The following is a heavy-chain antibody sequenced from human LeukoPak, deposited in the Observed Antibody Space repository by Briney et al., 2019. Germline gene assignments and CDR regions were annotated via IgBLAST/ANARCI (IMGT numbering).Heavy chain of an antibody. D-gene: IGHD2-8*01. V-gene: IGHV3-21*01. CDR3: AREDCTNGVCAIDY. CDR2: ISSSSSYI. J-gene: IGHJ4*02. CDR1: GFTFSSYS. Sequence: PGGSLRLSCAASGFTFSSYSMNWVRQAPGKGLEWVSSISSSSSYIYYADSVKGRFTISRDNAKNSLYLQMNSLRAEDTAVYYCAREDCTNGVCAIDYWGQGTLVTVSS.